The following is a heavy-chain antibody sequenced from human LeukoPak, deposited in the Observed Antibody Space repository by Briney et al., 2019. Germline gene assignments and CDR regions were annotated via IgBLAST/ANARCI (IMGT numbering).Heavy chain of an antibody. V-gene: IGHV6-1*01. J-gene: IGHJ4*02. CDR3: ARGGRGYCTSSSCYFDY. Sequence: SQTLSLTCAISGDSVSSTAWNWIRQSPSRGLEWLGRTYYRSKWYNDYAVSVKSRITIKPDTSKNQFSLQLNSVTPEDTAVYYCARGGRGYCTSSSCYFDYWGQGTLVTVSS. CDR2: TYYRSKWYN. CDR1: GDSVSSTA. D-gene: IGHD2-2*01.